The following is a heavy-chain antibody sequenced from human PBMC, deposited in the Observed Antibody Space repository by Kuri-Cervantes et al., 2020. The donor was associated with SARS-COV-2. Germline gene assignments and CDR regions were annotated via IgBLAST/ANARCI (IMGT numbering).Heavy chain of an antibody. V-gene: IGHV1-18*01. CDR3: ARDIYSPNCSSTSCPYYYYYYGMDV. Sequence: GESLKISCKASGYTFTSYGISWVRQAPGQGLEWMGWISAYNGNTNYAQKVQGRVTMTTDTSTNTAYMELRSLRSDDTAVYYCARDIYSPNCSSTSCPYYYYYYGMDVWGQGTTVTDSS. J-gene: IGHJ6*02. CDR1: GYTFTSYG. D-gene: IGHD2-2*01. CDR2: ISAYNGNT.